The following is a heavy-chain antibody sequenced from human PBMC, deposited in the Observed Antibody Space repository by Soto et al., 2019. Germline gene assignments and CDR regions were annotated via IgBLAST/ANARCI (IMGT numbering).Heavy chain of an antibody. CDR2: IFYSGST. D-gene: IGHD4-4*01. CDR3: ARDRRVGNNYNLRFDY. Sequence: SETLSLTCTVSSGSISSTIYSWDWIRQPPGKGLEWIGSIFYSGSTYYNPSLKGRVTISVDTSKNQFSLTLTSVTAADTAVYYCARDRRVGNNYNLRFDYWGQGILVT. J-gene: IGHJ4*02. V-gene: IGHV4-39*02. CDR1: SGSISSTIYS.